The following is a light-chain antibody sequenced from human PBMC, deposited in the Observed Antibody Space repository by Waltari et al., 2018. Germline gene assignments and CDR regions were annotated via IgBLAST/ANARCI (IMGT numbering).Light chain of an antibody. CDR3: MQTLQSRLT. CDR1: QSLQKSNGNNY. CDR2: LGS. V-gene: IGKV2-28*01. Sequence: DIVMTQSPLSLPVTLGEPASISCRARQSLQKSNGNNYLDWYVQKPGQPPQLVIYLGSNRASGVPDRFSGSGSGTDFRLQISRVEAEDVGLYYCMQTLQSRLTFGQGTKLEI. J-gene: IGKJ2*01.